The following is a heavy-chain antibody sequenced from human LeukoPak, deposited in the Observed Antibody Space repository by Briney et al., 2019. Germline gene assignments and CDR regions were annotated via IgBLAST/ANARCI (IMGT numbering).Heavy chain of an antibody. CDR3: ARDSGAARGWVY. V-gene: IGHV3-30*04. J-gene: IGHJ4*02. CDR1: GFTFSSYA. D-gene: IGHD6-6*01. Sequence: GGSLRLSCAASGFTFSSYAMHWVRQAPGKGLEWVAVISYDGSNKYYADSVKGRFTISRDNSKNTLYLQMNSLRAEDTAVYYCARDSGAARGWVYWGQGTLATVSS. CDR2: ISYDGSNK.